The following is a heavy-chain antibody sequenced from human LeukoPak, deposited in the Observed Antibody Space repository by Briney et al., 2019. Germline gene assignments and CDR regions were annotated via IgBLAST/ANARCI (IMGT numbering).Heavy chain of an antibody. D-gene: IGHD3-10*01. V-gene: IGHV4-59*12. CDR2: IYHSGST. J-gene: IGHJ4*02. CDR3: ATHYGSGREYFDY. Sequence: SETLSLTCTVSGGSISSYYWSWIRQPPGKGLEWIGEIYHSGSTNYNPSLKSRVTISVDKSKNQFSLKLSSVTAADTAVYYCATHYGSGREYFDYWGQGTLVTVSS. CDR1: GGSISSYY.